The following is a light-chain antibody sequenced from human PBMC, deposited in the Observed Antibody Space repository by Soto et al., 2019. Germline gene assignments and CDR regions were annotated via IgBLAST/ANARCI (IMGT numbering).Light chain of an antibody. J-gene: IGKJ1*01. V-gene: IGKV1-5*03. CDR3: QHYDSYSPTWT. Sequence: DIQMTQSPSTLSASVGDRVSITCRASQSIGDWLAWYQQKPGKAPKLLIYKASNLQSGVPSRFSGSGSGTDLTLIISSLRPDDFATYYCQHYDSYSPTWTFGQGTKVDIK. CDR1: QSIGDW. CDR2: KAS.